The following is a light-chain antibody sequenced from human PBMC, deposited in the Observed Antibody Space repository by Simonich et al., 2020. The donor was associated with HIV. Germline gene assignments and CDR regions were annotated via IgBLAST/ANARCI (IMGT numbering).Light chain of an antibody. CDR3: QQYNKWPPWT. Sequence: EIVMTQSPATLSVSPGERATLSCRATQSVSSNLAWYQQKPGLAPRLLIYGASTRATGIPARFSGSGSGTEFTLTISSLQSEDFAVYYCQQYNKWPPWTFGQGTKVEI. V-gene: IGKV3-15*01. CDR1: QSVSSN. J-gene: IGKJ1*01. CDR2: GAS.